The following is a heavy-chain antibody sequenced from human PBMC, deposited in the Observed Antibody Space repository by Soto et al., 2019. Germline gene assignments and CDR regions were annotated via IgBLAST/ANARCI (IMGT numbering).Heavy chain of an antibody. D-gene: IGHD3-9*01. J-gene: IGHJ4*01. V-gene: IGHV3-15*07. Sequence: PGGSLRLSCAASGFIFSDAWINSVRQAPGKGLEWVGRIKSKTDGGTTDFAAPVKGRFAISRDDSRDVVYMEMYSLKTDDTAVYFCTTDSLFTGQLVRMDNWGHGTLVTVSS. CDR2: IKSKTDGGTT. CDR3: TTDSLFTGQLVRMDN. CDR1: GFIFSDAW.